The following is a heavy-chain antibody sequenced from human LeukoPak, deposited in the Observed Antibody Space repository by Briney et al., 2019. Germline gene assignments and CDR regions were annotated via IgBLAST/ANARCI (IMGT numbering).Heavy chain of an antibody. J-gene: IGHJ4*02. V-gene: IGHV3-23*01. CDR3: ASGDGYNSPVIDY. CDR2: ISGSGGST. CDR1: GFTFSSYG. D-gene: IGHD5-24*01. Sequence: GGTLRLSCAASGFTFSSYGMSWVRQAPGKGLEWVSAISGSGGSTYYADSVKGRFTISRDNSKNTLYLQMNSLRAEDTAVYYCASGDGYNSPVIDYWGQGTLVTVSS.